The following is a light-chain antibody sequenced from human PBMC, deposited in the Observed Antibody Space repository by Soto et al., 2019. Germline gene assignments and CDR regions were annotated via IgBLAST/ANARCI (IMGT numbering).Light chain of an antibody. V-gene: IGKV1-27*01. CDR2: AAS. J-gene: IGKJ3*01. CDR3: QEYSRVPV. CDR1: QGIRNF. Sequence: DIQMTQSPTSLSASVGDRVTITCRASQGIRNFVAWYQQKPGEAPKLPIYAASTLQSGVPSRFSGSVSVTDFTLSIDSLQLEDVATYSCQEYSRVPVFEPGTNVVIK.